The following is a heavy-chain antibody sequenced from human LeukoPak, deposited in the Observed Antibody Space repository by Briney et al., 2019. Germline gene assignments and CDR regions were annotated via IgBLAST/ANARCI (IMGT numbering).Heavy chain of an antibody. CDR2: ISYDGSNK. CDR1: GFTFSSNV. D-gene: IGHD2-15*01. CDR3: AKDLGYCSGGSCYEDYYGMDV. J-gene: IGHJ6*02. Sequence: PGRSLRLSCAVSGFTFSSNVIHWVRKAPGKGLEWVAVISYDGSNKYYADSVKGRFTISRDNSKNTLYLQMNSLRAEDTAVYYCAKDLGYCSGGSCYEDYYGMDVWGQGTTVTVS. V-gene: IGHV3-30*18.